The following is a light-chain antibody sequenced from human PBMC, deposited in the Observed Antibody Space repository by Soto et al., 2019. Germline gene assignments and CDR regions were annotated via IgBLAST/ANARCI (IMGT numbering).Light chain of an antibody. CDR3: QKYNSAPLT. Sequence: DISMNQPPSLLSASTGDRVTITFRAIQGLSSDLAWYQQKPGKVPKLLIYDASTLQSGVPSRFSGSGSGTDFTLTISSLQPEDVATYYCQKYNSAPLTFGGGTKVDIK. CDR2: DAS. CDR1: QGLSSD. V-gene: IGKV1-27*01. J-gene: IGKJ4*01.